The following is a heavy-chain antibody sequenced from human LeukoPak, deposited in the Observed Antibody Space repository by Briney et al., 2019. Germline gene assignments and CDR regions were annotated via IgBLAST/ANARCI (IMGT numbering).Heavy chain of an antibody. CDR3: ARGRGGSYRYTGDY. CDR1: GGSFSGYY. J-gene: IGHJ4*02. Sequence: SSETLSLTCAVYGGSFSGYYWSWIRQPPGKGLEWIGEINHSGSTNYNPSLKSRVTISVDTSENQFSLKLSSVTAADTAVYYCARGRGGSYRYTGDYWGQGTLVTVSS. CDR2: INHSGST. D-gene: IGHD3-16*02. V-gene: IGHV4-34*01.